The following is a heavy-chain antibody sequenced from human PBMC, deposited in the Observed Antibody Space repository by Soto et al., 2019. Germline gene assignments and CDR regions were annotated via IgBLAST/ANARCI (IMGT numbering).Heavy chain of an antibody. V-gene: IGHV3-33*01. CDR3: ARVYSSSWYYYYYGMDV. CDR2: IWYDGSNK. J-gene: IGHJ6*02. Sequence: GGSLRLSCAASGFTFSSYGMHWVRQAPGKGLEWVAVIWYDGSNKYYADSVKGRFTISRDNSKNTLYLQMNSLRAEDTAVYYCARVYSSSWYYYYYGMDVWGQGTTVTVSS. CDR1: GFTFSSYG. D-gene: IGHD6-13*01.